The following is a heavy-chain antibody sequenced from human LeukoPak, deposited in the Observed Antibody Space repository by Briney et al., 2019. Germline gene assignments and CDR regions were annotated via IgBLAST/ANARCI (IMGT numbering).Heavy chain of an antibody. V-gene: IGHV3-74*01. J-gene: IGHJ3*02. CDR2: IKGDGSSL. D-gene: IGHD1-26*01. CDR1: GVSSSHYW. CDR3: ATNTYAYYVSFDI. Sequence: GGSLRLSCAASGVSSSHYWMHWLRQAPGQGLVWVSRIKGDGSSLSYAASLKGRFTISRDNAKTTLFLQMDSLSAEDTAVYYCATNTYAYYVSFDIWGQGTMVTVSS.